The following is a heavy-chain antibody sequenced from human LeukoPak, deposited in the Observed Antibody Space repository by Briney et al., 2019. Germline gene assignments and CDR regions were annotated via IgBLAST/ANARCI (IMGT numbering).Heavy chain of an antibody. CDR3: GRDVGP. V-gene: IGHV3-53*01. CDR1: GFTFSSYS. Sequence: GGSLRLSCAASGFTFSSYSMNWVRQAPGKGLEWVSVIYSGRTTYYANSVKGRFTVSRDSSKNTMYLQMNSLRVEDTAMYYCGRDVGPWGQGTLVTVSS. CDR2: IYSGRTT. J-gene: IGHJ5*02.